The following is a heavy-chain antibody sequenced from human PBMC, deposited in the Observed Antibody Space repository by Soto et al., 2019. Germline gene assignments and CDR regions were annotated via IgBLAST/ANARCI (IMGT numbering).Heavy chain of an antibody. V-gene: IGHV5-51*01. CDR2: IYPGDSDT. CDR3: ARAVQGDDSSGYYYAISWYFDL. Sequence: EVQLVQSGAEVKKPGESLKISCKGSGYSFTSYWIGWVRQMPGKGLEWMGIIYPGDSDTRYSPSFQGQVTISADKSISTAYLQWSSLKASDTAMYYCARAVQGDDSSGYYYAISWYFDLWGRGTLVTVSS. D-gene: IGHD3-22*01. J-gene: IGHJ2*01. CDR1: GYSFTSYW.